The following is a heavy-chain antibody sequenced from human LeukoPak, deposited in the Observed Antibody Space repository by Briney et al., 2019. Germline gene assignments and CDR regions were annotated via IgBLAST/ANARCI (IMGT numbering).Heavy chain of an antibody. CDR2: IKSKTDGGTT. Sequence: GGSLRLSCAASGFTFSNAWMSWVRQAPGKGLEWVGRIKSKTDGGTTDYAAPVEGRFTISRDDSKNTLYLQMNSLKTEDTAVYYCTSRIVGATKVDYWGQGTLVTVSS. CDR3: TSRIVGATKVDY. V-gene: IGHV3-15*01. CDR1: GFTFSNAW. J-gene: IGHJ4*02. D-gene: IGHD1-26*01.